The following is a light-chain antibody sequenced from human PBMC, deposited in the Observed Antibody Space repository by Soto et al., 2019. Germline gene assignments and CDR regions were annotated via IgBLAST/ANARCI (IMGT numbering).Light chain of an antibody. Sequence: EIVMTQSPATLSVSPGERATLSCRASQSVSSNLAWYQQKPGQAPRLLIYGASSRATGIPARFSGSGSGTEFTLTSSSLQPEDFAVYYCQQYNNWPRTFGQGTKVEIK. V-gene: IGKV3-15*01. CDR2: GAS. J-gene: IGKJ1*01. CDR3: QQYNNWPRT. CDR1: QSVSSN.